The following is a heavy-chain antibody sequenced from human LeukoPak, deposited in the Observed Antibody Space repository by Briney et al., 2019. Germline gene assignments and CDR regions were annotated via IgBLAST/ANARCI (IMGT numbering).Heavy chain of an antibody. D-gene: IGHD3-22*01. CDR1: GYTFTSYY. J-gene: IGHJ4*02. Sequence: ASVKVSCKASGYTFTSYYMHWVRQAPGQGLEWMGIINPSGGSTSYAQKFQGRVTMTRDTSTSTVYMELSSLRSEDTAVYYCASPRSDYYDSSGYLDYWGQGTLDTVSS. CDR2: INPSGGST. V-gene: IGHV1-46*01. CDR3: ASPRSDYYDSSGYLDY.